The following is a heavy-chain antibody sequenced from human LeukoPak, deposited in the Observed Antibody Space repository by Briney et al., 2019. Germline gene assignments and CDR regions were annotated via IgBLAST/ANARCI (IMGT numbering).Heavy chain of an antibody. CDR3: ARRNYDTLTGYYNDYFDY. CDR1: GYSFTSYW. D-gene: IGHD3-9*01. CDR2: IYPSDSDA. V-gene: IGHV5-51*01. J-gene: IGHJ4*02. Sequence: GESLKISCKGSGYSFTSYWIGWVRQMPGKGLEWVGIIYPSDSDARYSPSFQGQVTISADKSINTAYLQWSSLKASDTAMYYCARRNYDTLTGYYNDYFDYWGQGTLVTVSS.